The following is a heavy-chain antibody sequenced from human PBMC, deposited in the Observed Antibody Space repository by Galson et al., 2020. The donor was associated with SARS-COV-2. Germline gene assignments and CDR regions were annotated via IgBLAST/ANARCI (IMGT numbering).Heavy chain of an antibody. V-gene: IGHV3-23*01. CDR2: ISATGRTK. D-gene: IGHD6-13*01. J-gene: IGHJ6*03. CDR3: AKEGKQVMDV. CDR1: GFNFSTYG. Sequence: GESLKISCAASGFNFSTYGMSWVRQAPGRGLEWVSAISATGRTKYYAGSVKGRFTISRDNSKNTLYLQMNSLRAGETAIYFCAKEGKQVMDVWGKGTTVTVSS.